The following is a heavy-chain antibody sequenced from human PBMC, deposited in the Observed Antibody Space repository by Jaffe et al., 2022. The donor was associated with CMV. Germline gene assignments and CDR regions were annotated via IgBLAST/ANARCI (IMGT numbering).Heavy chain of an antibody. CDR2: INHSGST. Sequence: QVQLQQWGAGLLKPSETLSLTCAVYGGSFSGYYWSWIRQPPGKGLEWIGEINHSGSTNYNPSLKSRVTISVDTSKNQFSLKLSSVTAADTAVYYCARGKSSGWYTHFDYWGQGTLVTVSS. CDR3: ARGKSSGWYTHFDY. J-gene: IGHJ4*02. CDR1: GGSFSGYY. D-gene: IGHD6-19*01. V-gene: IGHV4-34*01.